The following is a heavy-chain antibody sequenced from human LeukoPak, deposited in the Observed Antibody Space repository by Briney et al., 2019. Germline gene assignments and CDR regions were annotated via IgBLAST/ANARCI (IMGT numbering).Heavy chain of an antibody. CDR3: ARGGRRYCSSTSCYAGNFDY. Sequence: SETLSLTCTVSGGSISSYYWSWIRQPAGKGLEWIGRIYTSGTTHYNPSLKSRVTMSVDTSKNQFSLKLSSVTAADTAVYYCARGGRRYCSSTSCYAGNFDYWGQGTLVTVSS. D-gene: IGHD2-2*01. CDR1: GGSISSYY. V-gene: IGHV4-4*07. CDR2: IYTSGTT. J-gene: IGHJ4*02.